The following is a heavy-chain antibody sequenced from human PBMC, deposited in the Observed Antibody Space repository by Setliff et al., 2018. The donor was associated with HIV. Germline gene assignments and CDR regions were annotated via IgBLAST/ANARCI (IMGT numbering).Heavy chain of an antibody. J-gene: IGHJ4*02. CDR1: GLTFNRYW. D-gene: IGHD3-10*01. V-gene: IGHV3-66*02. CDR2: IYSDGNT. CDR3: ARVRLYNAALDY. Sequence: GGSLRLSCVASGLTFNRYWMSWVRQVPGKGLEWVSTIYSDGNTYHADSVKGRFTLSRDSSKNTLSLQMNSLRPEDTAVYYCARVRLYNAALDYWGQGTLVTVSS.